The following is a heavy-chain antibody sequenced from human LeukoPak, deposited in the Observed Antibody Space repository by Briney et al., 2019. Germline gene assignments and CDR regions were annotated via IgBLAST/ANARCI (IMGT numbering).Heavy chain of an antibody. Sequence: PGGSLRLSCAASGFTFSNYDMHWVRQATGKGLEWVSGIGTAGDIYYPGSVKGRFTISRDNAKNTLYLQMNSLRAEDTAVYYCARDYYDILTGYYLRPSDWFDPWGQGTLVTVSS. J-gene: IGHJ5*02. V-gene: IGHV3-13*01. CDR2: IGTAGDI. CDR3: ARDYYDILTGYYLRPSDWFDP. CDR1: GFTFSNYD. D-gene: IGHD3-9*01.